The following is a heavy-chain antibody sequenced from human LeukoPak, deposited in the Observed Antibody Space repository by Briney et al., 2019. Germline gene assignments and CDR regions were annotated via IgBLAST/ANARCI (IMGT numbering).Heavy chain of an antibody. CDR3: AAEYGSGSPYAPRGWFDP. CDR2: IIPIFGTA. Sequence: SVKVSCKASGGTFSSYAISWVRQAPGQGLEWMGGIIPIFGTANYAQKFQGRVTITADESTSTAYMELSSLRSEDTAVYYCAAEYGSGSPYAPRGWFDPWGQGALVTVSS. D-gene: IGHD3-10*01. CDR1: GGTFSSYA. J-gene: IGHJ5*02. V-gene: IGHV1-69*01.